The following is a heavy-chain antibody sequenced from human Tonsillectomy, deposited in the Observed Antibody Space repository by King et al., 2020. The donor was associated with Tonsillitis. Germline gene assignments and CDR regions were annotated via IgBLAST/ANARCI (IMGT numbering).Heavy chain of an antibody. CDR2: ISASGRST. CDR1: RFYFVSYA. Sequence: VQLVESGGGLVQRGGSLRLSCAASRFYFVSYAMSCVRQAQGMGLEWVATISASGRSTYYADSVKGRFTISRDNSKNTLYLQMNSLRAEDTAVYYCAKDLRFGALRGQGTLVTVSS. D-gene: IGHD3-10*01. J-gene: IGHJ4*02. CDR3: AKDLRFGAL. V-gene: IGHV3-23*04.